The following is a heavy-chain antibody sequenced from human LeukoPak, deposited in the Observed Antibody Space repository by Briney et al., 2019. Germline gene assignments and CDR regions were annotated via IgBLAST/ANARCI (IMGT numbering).Heavy chain of an antibody. CDR3: ARGVHGDYGSGWFDP. Sequence: ASVKVSCKTSRGTFNNSAISWVRQAPGQGLEWLGGIMPLFGTAGYAQKFQGRVTITKDESTRTVYLELTSLTSDDTAVYYCARGVHGDYGSGWFDPWGQGTLVSVSS. D-gene: IGHD4-17*01. V-gene: IGHV1-69*05. CDR1: RGTFNNSA. CDR2: IMPLFGTA. J-gene: IGHJ5*02.